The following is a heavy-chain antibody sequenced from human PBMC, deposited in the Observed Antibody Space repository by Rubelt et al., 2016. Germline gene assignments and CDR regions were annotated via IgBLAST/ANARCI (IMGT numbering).Heavy chain of an antibody. CDR3: ARHYNWDYDAFGDMGV. J-gene: IGHJ6*02. CDR1: GGSINSYY. CDR2: IYYRRST. D-gene: IGHD1-7*01. Sequence: QLQLKESGPCLVKPSGTLSLPCTVSGGSINSYYWSWIRQPTGNGMEWSGTIYYRRSTHYNHSLKRRDTISADTTKNQLSRKRSPVTAADTAVYYCARHYNWDYDAFGDMGVWGQGTTVTVSS. V-gene: IGHV4-59*01.